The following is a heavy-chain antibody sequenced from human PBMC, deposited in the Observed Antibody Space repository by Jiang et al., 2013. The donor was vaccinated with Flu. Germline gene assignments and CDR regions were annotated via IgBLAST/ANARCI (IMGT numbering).Heavy chain of an antibody. CDR2: YYRSKWYN. D-gene: IGHD2-15*01. V-gene: IGHV6-1*01. Sequence: YYRSKWYNDYAVSVKSRITINPDTSKNQFSLQLNSVTPEDTAVYYCARDRCSGGRCYSYYYYGMDVWGQGTTVTVSS. CDR3: ARDRCSGGRCYSYYYYGMDV. J-gene: IGHJ6*02.